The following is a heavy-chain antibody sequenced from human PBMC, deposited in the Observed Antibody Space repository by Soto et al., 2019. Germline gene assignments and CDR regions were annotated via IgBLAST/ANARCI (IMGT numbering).Heavy chain of an antibody. CDR2: IIPILGIA. J-gene: IGHJ4*02. Sequence: QVQLVQSGAEVKKPGSSVTVSCKASGGTFSSYTISWVRQAPGQGLEWMGRIIPILGIANYAQKFQGRVTITADKTTSTAYMELSSLRSDDTAVYYCAGGAGDLDYWGQGTLVTVSS. CDR3: AGGAGDLDY. V-gene: IGHV1-69*02. D-gene: IGHD4-17*01. CDR1: GGTFSSYT.